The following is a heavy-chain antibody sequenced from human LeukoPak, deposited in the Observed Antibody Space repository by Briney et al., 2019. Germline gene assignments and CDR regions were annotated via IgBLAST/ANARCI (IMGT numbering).Heavy chain of an antibody. CDR1: GFTFSDYY. V-gene: IGHV3-11*01. CDR3: ASKLYGDARTFDY. Sequence: GGSLRLSCAASGFTFSDYYMSWIRQAPGKGLEWVSYISSSGSTIYYADSVKGRFTISRDNAKNSLYLQMNSLRAEDTAVYYCASKLYGDARTFDYWGQGTLVTVSS. CDR2: ISSSGSTI. J-gene: IGHJ4*02. D-gene: IGHD4-17*01.